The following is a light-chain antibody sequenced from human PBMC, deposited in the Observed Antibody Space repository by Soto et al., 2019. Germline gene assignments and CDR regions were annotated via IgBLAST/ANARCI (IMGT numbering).Light chain of an antibody. CDR1: SSDVGSYNH. V-gene: IGLV2-8*01. J-gene: IGLJ3*02. CDR3: HAYAVTDNWV. CDR2: EVN. Sequence: QSALTQPPSASGSPGQSVTISCTGTSSDVGSYNHVSWYQQHPGKAPKLLIYEVNKRPSGVPDRFSGSKSGNTASLTVSGLQAEDEADYYCHAYAVTDNWVFGGGTKLTVL.